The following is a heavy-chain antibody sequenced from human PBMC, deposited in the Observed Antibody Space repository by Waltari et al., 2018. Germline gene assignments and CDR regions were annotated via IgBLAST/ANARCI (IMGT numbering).Heavy chain of an antibody. D-gene: IGHD2-15*01. CDR2: VLSTGKT. CDR1: GDSVPSANW. Sequence: QLQESGPGLVKPSGTLSLSCAVSGDSVPSANWWSWVRQSPQRGLEWIGQVLSTGKTNYSPSFASRVTMSLDASNNQFSLKVTSATAADTAVYYCARDRGRGLYLDVWGPGTLVTVSP. J-gene: IGHJ4*02. V-gene: IGHV4-4*02. CDR3: ARDRGRGLYLDV.